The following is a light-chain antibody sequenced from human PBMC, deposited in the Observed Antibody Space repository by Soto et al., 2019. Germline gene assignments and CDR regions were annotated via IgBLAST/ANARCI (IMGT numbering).Light chain of an antibody. J-gene: IGLJ1*01. V-gene: IGLV1-40*01. CDR1: SSNIGAGYD. CDR2: DNN. CDR3: QSYDTRLSGYV. Sequence: LTQSPSVSGAPGQGVTLSCTGISSNIGAGYDVHWYQQLPGAAPKLLIYDNNNRPSGVPDRFSGSKSGASASLAITGLQAEDEADYYCQSYDTRLSGYVFGTGTKVTVL.